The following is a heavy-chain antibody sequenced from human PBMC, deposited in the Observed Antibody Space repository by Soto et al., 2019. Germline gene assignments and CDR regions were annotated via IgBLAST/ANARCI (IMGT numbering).Heavy chain of an antibody. J-gene: IGHJ5*02. CDR1: GYTFTTFW. Sequence: GGSLRLSCTGFGYTFTTFWISWVRQMPGRGLEWMGRIDPRDSYTNYSPSFQGHVTISVDKSISTAYLQWGSLKASDTAMYYCARLYCSSSTCDSWFDPWGQGTLVTVSS. V-gene: IGHV5-10-1*01. CDR2: IDPRDSYT. CDR3: ARLYCSSSTCDSWFDP. D-gene: IGHD2-2*01.